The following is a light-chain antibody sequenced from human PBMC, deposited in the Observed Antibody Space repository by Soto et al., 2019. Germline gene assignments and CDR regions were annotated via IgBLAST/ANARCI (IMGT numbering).Light chain of an antibody. V-gene: IGKV4-1*01. CDR3: QQYYSTPWT. CDR2: WAS. Sequence: DIVMTQSPDPLAVTLGERATINWKSSQSVLYSSNNKNYLAWYQQKPGQPPKLLIYWASTRESGVPDRFSGSGSGTDFTLTISSLQAEDVAVYYCQQYYSTPWTFGQGTKVEIK. CDR1: QSVLYSSNNKNY. J-gene: IGKJ1*01.